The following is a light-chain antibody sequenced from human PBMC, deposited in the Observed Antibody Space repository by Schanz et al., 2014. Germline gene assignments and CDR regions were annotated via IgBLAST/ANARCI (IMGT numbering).Light chain of an antibody. CDR3: SSYAGINSFV. CDR2: DVS. V-gene: IGLV2-8*01. CDR1: SSYVGGYNY. Sequence: QSVLTQPPSASGSPGQSVTISCTGTSSYVGGYNYVSWYQQHPGKAPKLMIFDVSHRPSGVSNRFSGSRSGNTASLTVSGLQAEDEADYYCSSYAGINSFVFGTGTKLTVL. J-gene: IGLJ1*01.